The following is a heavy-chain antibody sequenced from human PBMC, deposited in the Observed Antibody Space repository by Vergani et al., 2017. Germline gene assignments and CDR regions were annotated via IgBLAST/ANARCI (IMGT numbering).Heavy chain of an antibody. Sequence: QVQLVQSGAEVKKPGASVKVSCKASGYTFTSYYMHWVRQAPGQGLEWMGIINPSGGSTRYAQKFQGRATITRDTSTSTVYMELSSLRSEDTAVYYCERVERQSYNDYYMDVWGKGTTVTVSS. CDR2: INPSGGST. CDR1: GYTFTSYY. CDR3: ERVERQSYNDYYMDV. V-gene: IGHV1-46*01. J-gene: IGHJ6*03. D-gene: IGHD1-14*01.